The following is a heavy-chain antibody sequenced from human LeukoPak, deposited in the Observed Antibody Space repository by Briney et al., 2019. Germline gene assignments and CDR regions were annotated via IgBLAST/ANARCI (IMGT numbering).Heavy chain of an antibody. Sequence: SETLSLTCAVSGYSISSGYYWVWIRQPPGKGLEGIGIIDHSGSTDYNPSLKSRVTISVDTSKNQFSLKLRSVPAADTAVYYCASYEYSSSWVNYFDYWGQGTLVTVSS. CDR3: ASYEYSSSWVNYFDY. J-gene: IGHJ4*02. V-gene: IGHV4-38-2*01. CDR2: IDHSGST. CDR1: GYSISSGYY. D-gene: IGHD6-6*01.